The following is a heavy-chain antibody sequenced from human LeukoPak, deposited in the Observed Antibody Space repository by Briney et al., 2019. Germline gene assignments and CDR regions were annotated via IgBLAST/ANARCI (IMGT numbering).Heavy chain of an antibody. CDR1: GFTFSSYS. CDR2: ISSSGSTI. V-gene: IGHV3-48*01. CDR3: PRKYDSSGYYDY. J-gene: IGHJ4*02. D-gene: IGHD3-22*01. Sequence: GGSLRLSCAASGFTFSSYSINWVRQAPGQGLEWVSYISSSGSTIYYADSVKGRFTISRDNSKNTLYLQMDSLRAEDTAVYYCPRKYDSSGYYDYWGQGTLVTVSS.